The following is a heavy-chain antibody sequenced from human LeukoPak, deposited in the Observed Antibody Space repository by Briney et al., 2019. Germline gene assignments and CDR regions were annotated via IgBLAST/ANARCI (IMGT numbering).Heavy chain of an antibody. D-gene: IGHD6-13*01. J-gene: IGHJ4*02. CDR3: AKDRAQQLVLDF. Sequence: PGGSLRLSCAASGFTFSSYAMSWVRQAPGKGLEWVSPIIGSGSSTYYADSVKGRSTISRDNSKNTLFLQMNSLRAEDTAVYYCAKDRAQQLVLDFWGQGTLVTVSS. V-gene: IGHV3-23*01. CDR1: GFTFSSYA. CDR2: IIGSGSST.